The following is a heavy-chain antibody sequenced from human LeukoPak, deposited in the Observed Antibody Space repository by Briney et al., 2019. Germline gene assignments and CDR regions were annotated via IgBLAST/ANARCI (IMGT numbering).Heavy chain of an antibody. V-gene: IGHV1-46*01. CDR1: GYTFTSYY. Sequence: ASVKVSCKASGYTFTSYYMHWVRQAPGQGLEWMGIINPSGGSTSYAQKFQGRVTMTRDTSTSTVYMELSSLRSEDTAVYYCAREYISSWEANYMDVWGKGTTVTVSS. J-gene: IGHJ6*03. CDR3: AREYISSWEANYMDV. D-gene: IGHD6-13*01. CDR2: INPSGGST.